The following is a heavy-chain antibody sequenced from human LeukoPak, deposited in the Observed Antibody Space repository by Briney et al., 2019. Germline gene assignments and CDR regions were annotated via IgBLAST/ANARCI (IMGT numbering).Heavy chain of an antibody. J-gene: IGHJ4*02. CDR1: GFTFDDYA. CDR2: ISWNSGSI. CDR3: AKDPWKDSSGYYPHYFDY. V-gene: IGHV3-9*01. Sequence: SLRLSCAASGFTFDDYAMHWVRQAPGKGLEWVSGISWNSGSIVYADSVKGRFTISRDNAKNSLYLQMNSLRAEDTALYSCAKDPWKDSSGYYPHYFDYWGQGTLVTVSS. D-gene: IGHD3-22*01.